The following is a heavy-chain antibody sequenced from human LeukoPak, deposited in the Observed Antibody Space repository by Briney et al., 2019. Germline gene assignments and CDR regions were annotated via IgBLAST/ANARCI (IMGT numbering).Heavy chain of an antibody. J-gene: IGHJ6*04. CDR3: ARRAYYYGMDV. CDR2: INHSGST. CDR1: GGSFSGYY. V-gene: IGHV4-34*01. Sequence: SETLSLTCAVYGGSFSGYYWSWIRQPPGKGLEWIGEINHSGSTNYNPSLKSRVTISVDTSKNQFSLKLSSVTAADTAVYYCARRAYYYGMDVWGKGTTATVSS.